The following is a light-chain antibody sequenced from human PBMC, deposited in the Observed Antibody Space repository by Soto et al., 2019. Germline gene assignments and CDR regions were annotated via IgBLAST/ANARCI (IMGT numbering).Light chain of an antibody. V-gene: IGLV2-23*01. CDR2: EGS. Sequence: QSALTQPASVSGSPGQSITISCTGPSMVVGTYNLVSWYQQHPGKAPKLIISEGSKRPSGVSNRFSGSTSGNRASLTISGLQADDEADYYCCSYAGYSTFVFGTGTKLTVL. J-gene: IGLJ1*01. CDR1: SMVVGTYNL. CDR3: CSYAGYSTFV.